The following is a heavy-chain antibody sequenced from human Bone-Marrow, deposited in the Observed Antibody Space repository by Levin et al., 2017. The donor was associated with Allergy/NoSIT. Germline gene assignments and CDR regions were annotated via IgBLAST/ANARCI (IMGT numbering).Heavy chain of an antibody. D-gene: IGHD3-10*01. CDR1: GGSISSGGDS. Sequence: SETLSLTCAVSGGSISSGGDSWTWIRQPPGKGLEWIGYIYHSGTTYYNPSLKSRVTMSVDRSKNQFSLRLSSVTAADTAVYYCTVEERGKDWFDPWGQGTLVTVSS. V-gene: IGHV4-30-2*01. CDR2: IYHSGTT. CDR3: TVEERGKDWFDP. J-gene: IGHJ5*02.